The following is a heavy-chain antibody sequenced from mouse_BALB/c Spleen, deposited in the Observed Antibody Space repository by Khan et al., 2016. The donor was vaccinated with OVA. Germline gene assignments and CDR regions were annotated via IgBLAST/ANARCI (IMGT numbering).Heavy chain of an antibody. D-gene: IGHD2-14*01. CDR3: ARRTTGYAMDY. CDR2: INPRSGYS. Sequence: QVQLQQSGAELARPGASVKMSCKASGYTFTSHTMHWVKQSPRQGLEWIGYINPRSGYSNYNQKFNDKATLTADKSSSTAYMQLSSLTSEDSAVYYCARRTTGYAMDYWGQGTSVTVSS. V-gene: IGHV1-4*01. J-gene: IGHJ4*01. CDR1: GYTFTSHT.